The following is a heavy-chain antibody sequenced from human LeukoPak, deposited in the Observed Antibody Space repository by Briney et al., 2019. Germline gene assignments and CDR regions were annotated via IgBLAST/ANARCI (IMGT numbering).Heavy chain of an antibody. D-gene: IGHD3-9*01. CDR1: GGSISDYY. V-gene: IGHV4-4*07. CDR3: ARGSQTDTLTGYPTFYSYYYYMDV. Sequence: SETLSLTCTVSGGSISDYYWSWIRRAAGKVLEWIGRISTSGSTNYNPSLKSRVTMSVDTSKNQFSLRLSSVTAADTAVYYCARGSQTDTLTGYPTFYSYYYYMDVWGKGTTVTVSS. J-gene: IGHJ6*03. CDR2: ISTSGST.